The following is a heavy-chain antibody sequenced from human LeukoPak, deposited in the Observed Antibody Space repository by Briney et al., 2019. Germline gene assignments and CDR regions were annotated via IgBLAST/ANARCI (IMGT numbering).Heavy chain of an antibody. CDR2: IGFGDDST. D-gene: IGHD3-9*01. V-gene: IGHV3-23*01. J-gene: IGHJ5*02. Sequence: GGSLRLSCAASGFTFNIYAMSWVRQAPGKGLEWVSTIGFGDDSTYLADSVKGRFTISRDNSKNTLYLQMNYLRAEDTAVYYCAKDPTSVGGRHDWLLDSWGQGTLVTVSS. CDR1: GFTFNIYA. CDR3: AKDPTSVGGRHDWLLDS.